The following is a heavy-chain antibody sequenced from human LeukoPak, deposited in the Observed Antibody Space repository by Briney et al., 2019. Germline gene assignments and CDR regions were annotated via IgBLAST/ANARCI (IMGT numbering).Heavy chain of an antibody. D-gene: IGHD3-3*01. J-gene: IGHJ6*02. CDR1: GFTFSSYS. CDR3: ARGDDDVWSGYYLYYYYYGMDV. V-gene: IGHV3-21*01. Sequence: GGSLRLSCAASGFTFSSYSMNWVRQAPGKGLEWVSSISSSSSYIYYADSVKGRFTISRDNAKNSLYLQMNSLRAEDTAVYYCARGDDDVWSGYYLYYYYYGMDVWGQGTTITVSS. CDR2: ISSSSSYI.